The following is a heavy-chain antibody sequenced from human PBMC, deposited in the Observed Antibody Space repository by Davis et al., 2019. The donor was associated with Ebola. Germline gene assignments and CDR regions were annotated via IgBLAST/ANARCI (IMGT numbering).Heavy chain of an antibody. Sequence: MPSETLSLTCTVSGGSISSSSYYWSWIRQPPGKGLEWIGYIYYSGSTYYNPSLKSRVTISVDTSKNQFSLKLSSVTAADTAVYYCAGARPLSFDYWGQGTLVTVSS. CDR2: IYYSGST. J-gene: IGHJ4*02. CDR1: GGSISSSSYY. V-gene: IGHV4-39*01. CDR3: AGARPLSFDY.